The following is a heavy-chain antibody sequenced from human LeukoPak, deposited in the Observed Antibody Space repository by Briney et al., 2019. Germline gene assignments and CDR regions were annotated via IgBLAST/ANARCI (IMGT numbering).Heavy chain of an antibody. CDR3: ARVGGSYRAHFDY. D-gene: IGHD1-26*01. J-gene: IGHJ4*02. V-gene: IGHV1-2*02. Sequence: GASVKVSCKTSGYTFTDYYIHWVRQAPGQGLEWMGWINPNSGGTNYAQKFQGRVTMTRDTSISTAYMELSRLRSDDTAVYYCARVGGSYRAHFDYWGQGTLVTVSS. CDR1: GYTFTDYY. CDR2: INPNSGGT.